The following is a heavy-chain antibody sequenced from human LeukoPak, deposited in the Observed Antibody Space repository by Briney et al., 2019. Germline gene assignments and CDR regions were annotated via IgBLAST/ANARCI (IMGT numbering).Heavy chain of an antibody. CDR1: GNSISSGDNY. J-gene: IGHJ4*02. V-gene: IGHV4-61*02. CDR3: ASDRIWFGESTNEY. Sequence: SETLSLTCTVSGNSISSGDNYWSWIRQPAGKGLEWIGRIYTSGSTNYNPSLKSRVTISGDTSKNQFSLRLSSVTAADTAFYYCASDRIWFGESTNEYWGQGTLVTVSS. D-gene: IGHD3-10*01. CDR2: IYTSGST.